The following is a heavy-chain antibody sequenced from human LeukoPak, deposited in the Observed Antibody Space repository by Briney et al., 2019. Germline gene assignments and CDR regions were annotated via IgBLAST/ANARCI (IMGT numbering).Heavy chain of an antibody. CDR1: GGSISSYY. Sequence: SETLSLTCTVSGGSISSYYWSWIRQPPGKGLEWTGYIYYSGSTNYNPSLKSRVTISVDTSKNQFSLKLSSVTAADTAVYYCARGLGYCTNGVCPNWFDPWGQGTLVTVSS. CDR2: IYYSGST. V-gene: IGHV4-59*01. D-gene: IGHD2-8*01. J-gene: IGHJ5*02. CDR3: ARGLGYCTNGVCPNWFDP.